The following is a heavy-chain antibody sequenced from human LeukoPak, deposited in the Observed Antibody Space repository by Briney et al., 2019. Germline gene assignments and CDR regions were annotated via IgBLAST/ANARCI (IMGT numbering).Heavy chain of an antibody. J-gene: IGHJ3*02. CDR1: GGSISSGGYY. CDR2: IYYSGST. D-gene: IGHD4-23*01. CDR3: ARPRTVVTHLDACDS. V-gene: IGHV4-31*03. Sequence: SQTLSLTCTVSGGSISSGGYYWSWIRQHPGKGLEWIGYIYYSGSTYYNPSLKSRVTISVDTSKNQFSLKLSSMTAADTAVYYCARPRTVVTHLDACDSWGQGTMVTVPS.